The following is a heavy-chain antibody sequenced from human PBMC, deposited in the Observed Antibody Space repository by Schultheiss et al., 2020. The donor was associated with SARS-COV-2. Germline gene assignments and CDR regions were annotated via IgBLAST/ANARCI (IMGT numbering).Heavy chain of an antibody. CDR2: INHSGST. CDR1: GGSFSGYY. D-gene: IGHD6-13*01. V-gene: IGHV4-34*01. J-gene: IGHJ5*02. Sequence: SQTLSLTCAVYGGSFSGYYLSWIRQPPGKGLEWIGEINHSGSTNYNPSLKSRVTISVDTSKNQFSLKLSSVTAADTAVYYCARGRYSSSWYNRKYWFDPWGQGTLVTVSS. CDR3: ARGRYSSSWYNRKYWFDP.